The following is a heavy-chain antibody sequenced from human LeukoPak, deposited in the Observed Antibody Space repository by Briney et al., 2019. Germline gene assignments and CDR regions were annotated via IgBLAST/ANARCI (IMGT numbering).Heavy chain of an antibody. Sequence: PGGSLRLSCAASGFIFREYAMTWVRQAPGKGLEWVSSITASDYTTYADSVKGRFTISRDNSKNTLYLQMDSLRGDDTALYHCARDPNGDYIGAFDNWGQGTMVTVSP. CDR3: ARDPNGDYIGAFDN. CDR2: ITASDYTT. D-gene: IGHD4-17*01. J-gene: IGHJ3*02. CDR1: GFIFREYA. V-gene: IGHV3-23*01.